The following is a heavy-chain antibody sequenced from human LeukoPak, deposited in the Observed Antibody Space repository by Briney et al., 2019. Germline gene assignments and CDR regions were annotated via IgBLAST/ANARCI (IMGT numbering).Heavy chain of an antibody. J-gene: IGHJ6*02. CDR2: MNPNSGNT. CDR3: ARVGSEYYDFWGLYYYGMDV. Sequence: GASVKVSCKASGYTFTGYYMHWVRQAPGQGLEWMGWMNPNSGNTGYAQKFQGRVTMTRNTSISTAYMELSSLRSEDTAVYYCARVGSEYYDFWGLYYYGMDVWGQGTTVTVSS. D-gene: IGHD3-3*01. CDR1: GYTFTGYY. V-gene: IGHV1-8*02.